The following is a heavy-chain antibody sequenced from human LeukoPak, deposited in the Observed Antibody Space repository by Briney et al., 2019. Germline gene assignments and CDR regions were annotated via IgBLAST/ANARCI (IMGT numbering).Heavy chain of an antibody. CDR2: ISSNSSYI. CDR1: GFTFSKYW. D-gene: IGHD3-3*01. CDR3: ARDWNYDFWSGYYPNRDGMDV. V-gene: IGHV3-21*01. Sequence: GSLRLSCAASGFTFSKYWMSWVRQAPGKGLEWVSSISSNSSYIYYADSVKGRFTISRDNAKNSLYLQMNSLRAEDTAVYYCARDWNYDFWSGYYPNRDGMDVWGQGTTVTVSS. J-gene: IGHJ6*02.